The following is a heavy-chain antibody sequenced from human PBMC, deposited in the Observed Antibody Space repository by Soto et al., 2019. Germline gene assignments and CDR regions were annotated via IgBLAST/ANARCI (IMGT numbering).Heavy chain of an antibody. CDR2: IYYSGNT. J-gene: IGHJ6*02. CDR3: ARLHCGGGTCHGYQYYYAMDV. D-gene: IGHD2-15*01. CDR1: GGSISSYY. V-gene: IGHV4-59*08. Sequence: PSETLSLTCSVSGGSISSYYWGWIRQPPGKGLEWIGFIYYSGNTHYNPSLKSRVTISIDTSRNQISLQLSTLTAADTAIYYCARLHCGGGTCHGYQYYYAMDVWGQGTTVTVSS.